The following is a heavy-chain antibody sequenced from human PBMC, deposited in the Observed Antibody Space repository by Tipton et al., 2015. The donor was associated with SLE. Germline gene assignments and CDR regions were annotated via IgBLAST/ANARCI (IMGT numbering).Heavy chain of an antibody. CDR1: GGSISSYY. CDR3: ARNSYGDDGGY. V-gene: IGHV4-59*12. D-gene: IGHD4-17*01. J-gene: IGHJ4*02. Sequence: TLSLTCTVSGGSISSYYWSWIRQPPGKGLEWIGYIYYSGSANYNPSLKSRVTLSVDTSKNQFSLKLSSVTAADTAVYYCARNSYGDDGGYWGQGTLVTVSS. CDR2: IYYSGSA.